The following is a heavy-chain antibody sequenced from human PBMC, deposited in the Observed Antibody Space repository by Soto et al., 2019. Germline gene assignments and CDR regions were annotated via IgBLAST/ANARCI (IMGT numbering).Heavy chain of an antibody. V-gene: IGHV3-74*01. CDR1: GFTFSSYW. J-gene: IGHJ6*02. D-gene: IGHD3-3*01. CDR3: ARSLRFLEWLYYYYYGMDV. Sequence: PGGSLRLSCAASGFTFSSYWMHWVRQAPGKGLVWVSRINSDGSSTSYADSVKGRFTISRDNAKNTLYLQMNSLRAEDTAVYYCARSLRFLEWLYYYYYGMDVWGQGTTVTVSS. CDR2: INSDGSST.